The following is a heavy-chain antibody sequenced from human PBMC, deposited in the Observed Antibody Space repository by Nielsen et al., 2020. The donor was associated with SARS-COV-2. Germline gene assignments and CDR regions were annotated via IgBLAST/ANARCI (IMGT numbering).Heavy chain of an antibody. Sequence: GGPLRLSCAASGFTFSSYGMHWVRQAPGKGLEWVAVISYDGSNKYYADSAKGRFTISRDNSKNTLYLQMNSLRAEDAAVYYCAKGTVPQQLESFRLFYGMDVWGQGTTVTVSS. V-gene: IGHV3-30*18. D-gene: IGHD6-13*01. CDR3: AKGTVPQQLESFRLFYGMDV. J-gene: IGHJ6*02. CDR1: GFTFSSYG. CDR2: ISYDGSNK.